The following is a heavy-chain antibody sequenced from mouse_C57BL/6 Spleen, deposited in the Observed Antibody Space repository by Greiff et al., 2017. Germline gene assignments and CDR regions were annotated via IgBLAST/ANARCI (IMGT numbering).Heavy chain of an antibody. CDR2: IDPSDSEP. J-gene: IGHJ1*03. Sequence: VQLQQPGAELVRPGSSVKLSCKASGYTFTSYWMHWVKQRPIQGLEWIGNIDPSDSEPHYNQKFKDKATLTVDKSSSTAYLQLSSLTSEASAVYYGARGDGNYDWYFDVWGTGTTVTVSS. V-gene: IGHV1-52*01. CDR1: GYTFTSYW. CDR3: ARGDGNYDWYFDV. D-gene: IGHD2-1*01.